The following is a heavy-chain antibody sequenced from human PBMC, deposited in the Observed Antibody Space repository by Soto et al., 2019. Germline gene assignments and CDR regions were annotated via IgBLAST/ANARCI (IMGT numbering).Heavy chain of an antibody. CDR2: ISPLFGTT. Sequence: QVQVVQSVVEVRRPGSSVKVSCKASGDTFKNCVISWVRQAPGQGLEWMGGISPLFGTTDFVQRFQGRLTITTDESTTTAYMALSRLRSEDTATYYCAAELGFGKLSVVWGQGTTVIVSS. V-gene: IGHV1-69*01. D-gene: IGHD3-10*01. J-gene: IGHJ6*02. CDR1: GDTFKNCV. CDR3: AAELGFGKLSVV.